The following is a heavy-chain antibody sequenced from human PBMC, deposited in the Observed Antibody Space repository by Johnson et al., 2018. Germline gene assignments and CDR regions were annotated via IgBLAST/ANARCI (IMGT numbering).Heavy chain of an antibody. D-gene: IGHD3-22*01. Sequence: QVQLQQWGAGLLKPSETLSLTCAVYGGSFSGYYWSWIRQPPGTGLEWIGEINHSGSTNYNPSLTSRVTISVDTSKNQFSLKLSSVTAADTAVYYCARYYYDSSGSDAFDIWGQGTMVTVSS. J-gene: IGHJ3*02. V-gene: IGHV4-34*01. CDR1: GGSFSGYY. CDR2: INHSGST. CDR3: ARYYYDSSGSDAFDI.